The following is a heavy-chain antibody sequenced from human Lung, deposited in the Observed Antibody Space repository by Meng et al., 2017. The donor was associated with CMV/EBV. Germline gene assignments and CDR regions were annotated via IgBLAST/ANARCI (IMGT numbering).Heavy chain of an antibody. CDR2: VSSSYAV. D-gene: IGHD6-19*01. V-gene: IGHV3-69-1*01. CDR3: ARVLLEARGWYYQGMDV. Sequence: GESLKISCAASGFRFSDYYMTWIRQAPGKGLEWVSYVSSSYAVDYADSLKGRFTISRDNAKKSVHLQMNSLRAEDTAVYYCARVLLEARGWYYQGMDVWGQGTTVXVSS. J-gene: IGHJ6*02. CDR1: GFRFSDYY.